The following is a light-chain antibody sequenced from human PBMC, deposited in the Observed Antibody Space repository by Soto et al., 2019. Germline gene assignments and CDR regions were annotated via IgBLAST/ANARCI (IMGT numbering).Light chain of an antibody. CDR1: QSVSSY. CDR2: AAS. V-gene: IGKV1-39*01. J-gene: IGKJ2*01. CDR3: QQSFNIPYT. Sequence: DIQMTQSPSSLSASVGDRVTITCRASQSVSSYLNWYQQKLGKAPKLLIYAASSLHGGVPYRFRGSASGTEFTLTISSRQPADFATYYCQQSFNIPYTFGQGTKLEIK.